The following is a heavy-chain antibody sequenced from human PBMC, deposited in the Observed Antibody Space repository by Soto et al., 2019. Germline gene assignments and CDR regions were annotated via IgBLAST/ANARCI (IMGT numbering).Heavy chain of an antibody. Sequence: PGGSLRLSCAASGFTFTNYLMTWVRQAPGKGLEWVSSIDKSGGDTYYADSVKGRFTISRDNSKNTLYLQMNGLRAEDTALYYCAKDTYSRSWYFWGQGTLVTAPQ. V-gene: IGHV3-23*05. J-gene: IGHJ4*02. CDR3: AKDTYSRSWYF. D-gene: IGHD2-2*01. CDR1: GFTFTNYL. CDR2: IDKSGGDT.